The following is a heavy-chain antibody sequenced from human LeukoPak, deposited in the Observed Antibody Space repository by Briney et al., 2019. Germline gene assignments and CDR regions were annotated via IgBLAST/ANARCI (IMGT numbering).Heavy chain of an antibody. CDR3: ARVFGGHTNGYDY. D-gene: IGHD2-8*01. CDR1: GFTFTSYG. J-gene: IGHJ4*02. V-gene: IGHV3-33*01. CDR2: IWYDGGNK. Sequence: QAGGSLRLSCAASGFTFTSYGMHWARQAPGEGLEWVAVIWYDGGNKFYADSVEGRFTISRDNSKDTLYLQMNSLRAEDTAVYYCARVFGGHTNGYDYWGQGTLVTVSS.